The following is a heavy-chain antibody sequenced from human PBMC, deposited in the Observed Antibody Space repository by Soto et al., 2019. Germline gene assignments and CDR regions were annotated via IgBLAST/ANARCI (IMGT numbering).Heavy chain of an antibody. CDR2: IYYSGST. V-gene: IGHV4-61*01. CDR3: ARELVTGTTLYFFDY. Sequence: SETLSLTCTVSGGSVSSGSYYWGWIRQPPGKGLEWIGYIYYSGSTNYNPSLKSRVTISVDTSKNQFSLKLSSVTAADTAVYYCARELVTGTTLYFFDYWGQGTLVTVSS. D-gene: IGHD1-20*01. CDR1: GGSVSSGSYY. J-gene: IGHJ4*02.